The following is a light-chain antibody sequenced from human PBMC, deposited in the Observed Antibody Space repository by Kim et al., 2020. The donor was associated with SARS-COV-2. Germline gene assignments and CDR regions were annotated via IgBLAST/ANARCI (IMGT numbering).Light chain of an antibody. CDR2: DAT. CDR3: QQRSSWPLT. V-gene: IGKV3-11*01. CDR1: QSINRY. J-gene: IGKJ4*01. Sequence: LPPGNIATHSCRASQSINRYLGWYQQKPGQAPGLLISDATNSATGIPARFSGSGSGTDFTLNINSLEPEDFAVYYCQQRSSWPLTFGGGTKVDIK.